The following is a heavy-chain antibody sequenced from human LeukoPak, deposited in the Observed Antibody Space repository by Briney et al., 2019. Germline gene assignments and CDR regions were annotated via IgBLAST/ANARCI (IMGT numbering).Heavy chain of an antibody. V-gene: IGHV4-34*01. CDR3: ARVHYYYYMDV. CDR2: INHGGST. Sequence: PSETLSLTCAVYGGSFSGDFWSWIRQSPGKGLEWIGEINHGGSTTYNPSLQSRVTMSVDTSTNQISLKMTSVTAADTAVYYCARVHYYYYMDVWGKGTTVTISS. CDR1: GGSFSGDF. J-gene: IGHJ6*03.